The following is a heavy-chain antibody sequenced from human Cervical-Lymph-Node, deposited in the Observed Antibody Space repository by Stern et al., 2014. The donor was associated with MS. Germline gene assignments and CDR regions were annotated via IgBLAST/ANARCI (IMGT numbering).Heavy chain of an antibody. CDR3: ARDLDDYAKFDN. V-gene: IGHV4-4*02. CDR2: IYHTGIT. D-gene: IGHD4-17*01. J-gene: IGHJ4*02. Sequence: QVQLQESGPGLVKTSGTLSLTCAVSGDSISSSHWWNWVRQPPGKGLEWIGEIYHTGITNYNSSLKRRVTMSVDKTKNQFSLRLTSVTAADTAVYYCARDLDDYAKFDNWGQGALVTVSS. CDR1: GDSISSSHW.